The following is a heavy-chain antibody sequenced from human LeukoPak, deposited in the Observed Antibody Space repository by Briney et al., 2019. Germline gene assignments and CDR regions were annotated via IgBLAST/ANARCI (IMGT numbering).Heavy chain of an antibody. J-gene: IGHJ4*02. V-gene: IGHV4-59*08. D-gene: IGHD1-26*01. CDR1: GGSIGSYC. Sequence: SEIRSLTCTVLGGSIGSYCSGWIRKPPGKGLEWIGYMYYTRGTNYNPSLKTRVTITIHTTKNLYSLNLRSVTAADLAVDYCPRGRTYVDYGGQGTLVTVFS. CDR2: MYYTRGT. CDR3: PRGRTYVDY.